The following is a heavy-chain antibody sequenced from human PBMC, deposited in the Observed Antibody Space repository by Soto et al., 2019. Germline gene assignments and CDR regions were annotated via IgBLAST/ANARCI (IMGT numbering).Heavy chain of an antibody. D-gene: IGHD2-2*01. V-gene: IGHV1-69*01. CDR2: IIPIFGTA. J-gene: IGHJ6*02. Sequence: SVKFSWKASGGTFSSYAISLVRQAPGQGLEWMGGIIPIFGTANYAQKFQGRVTITADESTSTAYMELSSLRSEDTAVYYCARWQDIVVVPAGNYYYYGMDVWGQGTTVTVSS. CDR1: GGTFSSYA. CDR3: ARWQDIVVVPAGNYYYYGMDV.